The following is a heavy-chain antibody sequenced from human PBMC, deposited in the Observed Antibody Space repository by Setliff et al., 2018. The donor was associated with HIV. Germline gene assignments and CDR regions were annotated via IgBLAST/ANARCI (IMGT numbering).Heavy chain of an antibody. D-gene: IGHD4-4*01. CDR1: GYRFTSYA. CDR2: INAGNGNT. Sequence: ASVKVSCKASGYRFTSYAMNWVRQAPGQGLEWMGWINAGNGNTKYSQKFQGRVTFTWDTSASTAYMELSSLRSEDTALYYCARDSGDDYSDYYYYGMDVWGQGTTVTVSS. CDR3: ARDSGDDYSDYYYYGMDV. V-gene: IGHV1-3*01. J-gene: IGHJ6*02.